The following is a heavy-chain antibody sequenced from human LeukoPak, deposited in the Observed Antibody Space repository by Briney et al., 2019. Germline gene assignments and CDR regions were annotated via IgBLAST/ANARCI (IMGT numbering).Heavy chain of an antibody. V-gene: IGHV4-4*07. CDR3: ARDPEGHGYYFDY. Sequence: SETLSLTCSVSGGSISDYFWGWIRQPPGKGLEWIGRIHTSGSTNYNPSLKSRVSMSVDTSKNQFSLKLSSVTAADTAVYYCARDPEGHGYYFDYWGQGALVTVSS. CDR2: IHTSGST. J-gene: IGHJ4*02. D-gene: IGHD3-3*01. CDR1: GGSISDYF.